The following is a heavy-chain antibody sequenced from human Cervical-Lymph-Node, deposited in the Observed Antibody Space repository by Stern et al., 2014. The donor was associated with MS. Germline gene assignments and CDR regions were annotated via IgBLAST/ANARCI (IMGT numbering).Heavy chain of an antibody. CDR2: IYHSGRT. V-gene: IGHV4-4*02. D-gene: IGHD4-17*01. Sequence: VQLVESGPGLVKPSGTLSLTCAVSGGSISSSNWWSWVRQPPGKGLEWIGEIYHSGRTNYNPSLKSRVTISVDKSKNQFPLKLSSVTAADTAVYYCASTLRSKAYNWFDPWGQGTLVTVSS. CDR3: ASTLRSKAYNWFDP. CDR1: GGSISSSNW. J-gene: IGHJ5*02.